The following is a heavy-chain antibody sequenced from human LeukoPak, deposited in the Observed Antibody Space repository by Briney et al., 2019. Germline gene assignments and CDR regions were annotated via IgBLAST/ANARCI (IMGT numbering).Heavy chain of an antibody. CDR2: IFYSGRT. V-gene: IGHV4-59*01. J-gene: IGHJ6*03. Sequence: SETLSLTCTVSGGSISNYYWNWIRQPPGKGLEWIGYIFYSGRTNYNPSLKSRATISVDMPNNQFSLKMSSVTAADTAVYYCARTGDGYNYYNYYYMDVWGKGTTVTVTS. CDR3: ARTGDGYNYYNYYYMDV. CDR1: GGSISNYY. D-gene: IGHD5-24*01.